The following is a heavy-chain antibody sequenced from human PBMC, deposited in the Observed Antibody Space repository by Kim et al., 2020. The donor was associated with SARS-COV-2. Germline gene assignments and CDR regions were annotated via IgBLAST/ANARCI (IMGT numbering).Heavy chain of an antibody. J-gene: IGHJ6*02. Sequence: STIYAVPVKGRFTISRDNAKNTLYLQINSLRAEDTAVYFCTRGNYHGMDVWGQGTTVTVSS. CDR3: TRGNYHGMDV. V-gene: IGHV3-74*01. CDR2: ST.